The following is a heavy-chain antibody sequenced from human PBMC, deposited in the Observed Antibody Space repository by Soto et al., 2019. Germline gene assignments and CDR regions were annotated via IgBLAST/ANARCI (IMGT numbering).Heavy chain of an antibody. CDR3: ARRGAGVYGDYFDY. CDR1: GYTFTSYD. J-gene: IGHJ4*02. CDR2: ISAYNGNT. D-gene: IGHD4-17*01. Sequence: ASVKVSCKASGYTFTSYDINWVRQATGQGLEWMGWISAYNGNTNYAQKLQGRVTMTTDTSTSTAYMELRSLRSDDTAVYYCARRGAGVYGDYFDYWGQGTLVTVSS. V-gene: IGHV1-18*01.